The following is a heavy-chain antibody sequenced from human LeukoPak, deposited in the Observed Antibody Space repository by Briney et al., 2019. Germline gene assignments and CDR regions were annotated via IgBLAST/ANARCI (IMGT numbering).Heavy chain of an antibody. CDR3: ARLLGFIAPGD. V-gene: IGHV4-39*01. CDR2: IYYSGST. J-gene: IGHJ4*02. Sequence: SETLSLTCTVSGGSISSSSYYWGWIRQPPGKGLEWIGSIYYSGSTYYNPSLKSRVTISVDTSKNQFSLKLSSVTAADTAVYYCARLLGFIAPGDWGQGTLVTVSS. D-gene: IGHD6-25*01. CDR1: GGSISSSSYY.